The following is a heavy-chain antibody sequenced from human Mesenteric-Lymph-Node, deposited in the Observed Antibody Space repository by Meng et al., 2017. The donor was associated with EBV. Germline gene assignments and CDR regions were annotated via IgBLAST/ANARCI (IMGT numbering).Heavy chain of an antibody. V-gene: IGHV3-21*02. D-gene: IGHD2-2*01. J-gene: IGHJ4*02. Sequence: VQLVESGGGLVKPGGSLRLSCAASGFTFSSYKMHWVRQAPGKGLEWVSSISSTSYYIYYADSVQGRFTISRDNAENSLYLQMNSLRAEDTAVYYCARFSSTSEVDYWGQGTLVTVSS. CDR3: ARFSSTSEVDY. CDR1: GFTFSSYK. CDR2: ISSTSYYI.